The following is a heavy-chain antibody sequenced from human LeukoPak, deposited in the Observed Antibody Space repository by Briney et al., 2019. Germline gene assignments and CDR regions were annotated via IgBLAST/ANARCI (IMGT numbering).Heavy chain of an antibody. CDR3: ASGGWLQLAFDY. V-gene: IGHV1-46*03. D-gene: IGHD5-24*01. CDR1: GYTFTSYY. CDR2: INPSGGST. Sequence: GASVKVSCKASGYTFTSYYMHWVRQAPGQGLEWMGIINPSGGSTSYAQKFRGRVTMTRDTSTSTVYMELSSLRSEDTAVYYCASGGWLQLAFDYWGQGTLVTVSS. J-gene: IGHJ4*02.